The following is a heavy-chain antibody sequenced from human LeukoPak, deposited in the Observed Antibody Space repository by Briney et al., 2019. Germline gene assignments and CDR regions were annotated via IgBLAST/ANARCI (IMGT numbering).Heavy chain of an antibody. CDR3: AREKQLVADY. CDR1: GGSISSYY. D-gene: IGHD6-13*01. V-gene: IGHV4-4*08. CDR2: IYYSGST. J-gene: IGHJ4*02. Sequence: SETLSLTCTVSGGSISSYYWSWIRQPPGKGLEWIGYIYYSGSTNYNPSLKSRVTISVDTSKNQFSLKLSFVTAADTAVYYCAREKQLVADYWGQGTLVTVSS.